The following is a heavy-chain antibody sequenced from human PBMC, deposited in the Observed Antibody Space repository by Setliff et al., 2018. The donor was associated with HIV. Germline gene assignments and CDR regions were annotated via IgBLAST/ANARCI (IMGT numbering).Heavy chain of an antibody. CDR3: AKSYASGYYNLGVDY. J-gene: IGHJ4*02. V-gene: IGHV3-74*01. Sequence: GGSLRLSCAASGFTFSSYWMHWVRQAPGKGLVWVSRINSDGSSTSYADSVKGRFTSSRDNSKNTLYLQMNSLRAEDTAVYYCAKSYASGYYNLGVDYWGQGTLVTVSS. CDR1: GFTFSSYW. D-gene: IGHD3-3*01. CDR2: INSDGSST.